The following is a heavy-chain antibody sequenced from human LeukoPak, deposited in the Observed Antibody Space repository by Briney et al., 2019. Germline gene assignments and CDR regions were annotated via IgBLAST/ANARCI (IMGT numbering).Heavy chain of an antibody. J-gene: IGHJ5*02. V-gene: IGHV4-39*01. CDR1: GGSISSSSYY. Sequence: KPSETLSLTCTVSGGSISSSSYYWGWIRQPPGKGLEWIGIIYYSETTYYNPSLKSPVTISVDTSKNQFSLRLSSVTAADTAVYYCARQRYYGSGSYSLNWFDPWGQGTLVTASS. D-gene: IGHD3-10*01. CDR2: IYYSETT. CDR3: ARQRYYGSGSYSLNWFDP.